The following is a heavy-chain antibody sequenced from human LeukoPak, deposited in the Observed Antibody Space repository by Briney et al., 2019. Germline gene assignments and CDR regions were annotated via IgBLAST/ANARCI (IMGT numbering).Heavy chain of an antibody. J-gene: IGHJ5*02. V-gene: IGHV3-74*01. D-gene: IGHD6-19*01. CDR1: GFTFSNYW. Sequence: PGGSLRLSCAASGFTFSNYWMHWVRQAPGKGLVWVSRINSDGINTSYADSVKGRFTISRDNAKNSLYLQMNSLRAEDTAMYYCASSGWYSTPNWFDPWGQGTLVIVSS. CDR2: INSDGINT. CDR3: ASSGWYSTPNWFDP.